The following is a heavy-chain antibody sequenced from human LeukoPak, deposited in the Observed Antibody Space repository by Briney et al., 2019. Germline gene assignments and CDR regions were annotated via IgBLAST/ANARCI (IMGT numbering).Heavy chain of an antibody. CDR2: ITMNSVR. V-gene: IGHV3-23*01. CDR1: GFSLSDYG. J-gene: IGHJ4*02. Sequence: GGSLRLSCSASGFSLSDYGMSWVRQAPGKGLEWVSYITMNSVRFYADSVRGRFTISRDNSKNTLYLQMNSLRAEDTAVYYCAKGGRGGYYDSSGYPYYFDYWGQGTLVTVSS. CDR3: AKGGRGGYYDSSGYPYYFDY. D-gene: IGHD3-22*01.